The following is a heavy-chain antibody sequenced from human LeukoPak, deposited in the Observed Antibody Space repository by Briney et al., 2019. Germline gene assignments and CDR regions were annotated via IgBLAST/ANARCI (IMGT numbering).Heavy chain of an antibody. Sequence: SETLSLTCTVSGGSISSYYWSWIRQPPGKGLEWIGYIYYSGSTNYNPSLKSRVTISVDTSKNQFSLKLSSVTAADTAVYYCARDSLSGYVDYWGQGTLVTVSS. CDR2: IYYSGST. J-gene: IGHJ4*02. CDR1: GGSISSYY. V-gene: IGHV4-59*01. CDR3: ARDSLSGYVDY. D-gene: IGHD2-15*01.